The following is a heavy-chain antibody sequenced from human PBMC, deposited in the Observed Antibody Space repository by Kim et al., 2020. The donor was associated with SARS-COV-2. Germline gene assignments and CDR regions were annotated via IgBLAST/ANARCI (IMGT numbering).Heavy chain of an antibody. D-gene: IGHD3-16*01. Sequence: GGSLRLSCAASGFTFSTYAMSCVRQAPGKGLEWVSTIGGLDSNTYYADSVKGRFTISRDNSRNTLYLQMNTLRAEETAVYYCSKLFVGTFCDYWGQGTLVTVSS. CDR2: IGGLDSNT. J-gene: IGHJ4*02. CDR3: SKLFVGTFCDY. CDR1: GFTFSTYA. V-gene: IGHV3-23*01.